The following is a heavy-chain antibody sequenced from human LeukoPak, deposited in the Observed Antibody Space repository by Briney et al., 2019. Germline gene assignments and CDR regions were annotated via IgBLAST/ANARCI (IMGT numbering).Heavy chain of an antibody. J-gene: IGHJ6*03. V-gene: IGHV1-69*05. D-gene: IGHD4/OR15-4a*01. CDR2: IIPIFGTA. CDR1: GGTFSSYA. Sequence: SVKVSCKASGGTFSSYAISWVRQAPGQGLEWMGGIIPIFGTAKYAQKFQGRVTITTDESTSTAYMELSSQRSEDTAVYYCARGVRAMVLPYYMDVWGKGTTVTVSS. CDR3: ARGVRAMVLPYYMDV.